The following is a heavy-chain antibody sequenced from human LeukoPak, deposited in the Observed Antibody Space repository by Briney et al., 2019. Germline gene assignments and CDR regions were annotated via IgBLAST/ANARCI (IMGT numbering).Heavy chain of an antibody. V-gene: IGHV3-23*01. D-gene: IGHD3-10*01. CDR1: EFPFRIYA. J-gene: IGHJ4*02. CDR2: ITNSSGDT. Sequence: PGGSLRLSCTASEFPFRIYAMGWVRQAPGEGLEWASAITNSSGDTYHADSVKGRLTISRDNSKNTLYLQMNSLRAEDTAVYYCAKDGDYYGSGSYFYWGRGTLVSVS. CDR3: AKDGDYYGSGSYFY.